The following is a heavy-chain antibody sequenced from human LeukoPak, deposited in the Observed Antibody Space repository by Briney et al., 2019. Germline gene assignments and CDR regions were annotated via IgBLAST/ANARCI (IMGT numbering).Heavy chain of an antibody. CDR1: GFSFSSFW. J-gene: IGHJ5*02. V-gene: IGHV3-48*03. CDR2: ISYSGSTT. CDR3: ARAGPPAFDP. Sequence: GGSLRLSCEASGFSFSSFWMNWVRQAPRKGLEWVSYISYSGSTTSYADSVKGRFTISRDNAKNSLYLQMNSLRAEDTAVYYCARAGPPAFDPWGQGTLVTVSS.